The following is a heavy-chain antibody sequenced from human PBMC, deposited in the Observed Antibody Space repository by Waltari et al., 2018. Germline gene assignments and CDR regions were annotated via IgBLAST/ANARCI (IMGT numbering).Heavy chain of an antibody. J-gene: IGHJ4*02. CDR3: AKDPLGYCSGGSCYAGGFWDY. CDR1: GFTFSSYA. CDR2: ISGSGGST. Sequence: EVQLVESGGGLVQPGGSLRLSCAASGFTFSSYAMSWVRQAPGKGLEWVSAISGSGGSTYYADSVKGRFTISRDNSKNTLYLQMNSLRAEDTAVYYCAKDPLGYCSGGSCYAGGFWDYWGQGTLVTVSS. V-gene: IGHV3-23*04. D-gene: IGHD2-15*01.